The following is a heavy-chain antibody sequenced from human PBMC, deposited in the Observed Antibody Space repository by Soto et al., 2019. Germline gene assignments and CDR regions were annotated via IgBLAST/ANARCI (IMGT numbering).Heavy chain of an antibody. V-gene: IGHV3-21*01. J-gene: IGHJ3*02. Sequence: PGGSLRLSCAASGFTFSSYSMNWVRQAPGKGLEWVSSISSSSSYIYYADSVKGRFTISRDNAKNSLYLQMNSLRAEDTAVYYCATEHLEMDTDYAFDIWGQGTMVTVSS. D-gene: IGHD5-18*01. CDR3: ATEHLEMDTDYAFDI. CDR2: ISSSSSYI. CDR1: GFTFSSYS.